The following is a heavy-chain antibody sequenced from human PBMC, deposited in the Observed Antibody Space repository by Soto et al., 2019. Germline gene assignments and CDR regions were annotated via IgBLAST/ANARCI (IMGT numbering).Heavy chain of an antibody. V-gene: IGHV4-59*01. D-gene: IGHD3-10*01. CDR2: IYYSGST. J-gene: IGHJ6*02. CDR1: GGSISSYY. Sequence: QVQLQESGPGLVKPSETLSLTCTVSGGSISSYYWSWIRQPPGKGLEWIGYIYYSGSTNYNPSLKSRVTISVDTSKNQFSLKLSSVTAADTAVYYCARDTCITMVRGVICYGMDVWGQGTTVTVSS. CDR3: ARDTCITMVRGVICYGMDV.